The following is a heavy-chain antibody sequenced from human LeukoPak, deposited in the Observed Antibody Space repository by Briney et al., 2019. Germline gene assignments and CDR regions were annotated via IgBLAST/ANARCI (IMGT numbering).Heavy chain of an antibody. CDR3: ARGYSYYTCYYYYGMDV. Sequence: SETLSLTCTVSGGSISSYYWSWIRQPPGKGLEWIGYIYYSGSTNYNPSLKSRVTISVDTPKNQFSLKLSSVTAADTAVYYCARGYSYYTCYYYYGMDVWGQGTTVTVSS. D-gene: IGHD5-18*01. CDR2: IYYSGST. J-gene: IGHJ6*02. CDR1: GGSISSYY. V-gene: IGHV4-59*01.